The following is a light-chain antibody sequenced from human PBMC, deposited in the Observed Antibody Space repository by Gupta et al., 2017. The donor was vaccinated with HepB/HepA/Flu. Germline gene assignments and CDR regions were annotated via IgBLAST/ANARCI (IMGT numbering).Light chain of an antibody. CDR2: EVT. J-gene: IGLJ2*01. CDR3: CSYAGSGTVI. CDR1: SSDVGNYNF. Sequence: SALPQPASVSGYPGQSITISCTGTSSDVGNYNFVSWFQQYPGKAPKLMICEVTKRPSGVSSRFSGSKSGNTASLTISGLQAEDEADYYCCSYAGSGTVIFGGGTKLTVL. V-gene: IGLV2-23*02.